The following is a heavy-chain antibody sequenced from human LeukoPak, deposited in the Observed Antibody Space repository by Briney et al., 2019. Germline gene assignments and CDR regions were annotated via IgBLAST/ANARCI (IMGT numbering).Heavy chain of an antibody. CDR2: ISSGGSYI. CDR3: AREARRADSFDY. Sequence: GGSLRLSCAASAFTFSTFYMSWVRQAPGKGLEWVSSISSGGSYIYYADSVRGRFTISRDDAKNSLYPQMSSLRVEDTAVYFCAREARRADSFDYWGQGTLVTVSS. CDR1: AFTFSTFY. J-gene: IGHJ4*02. D-gene: IGHD1-14*01. V-gene: IGHV3-21*01.